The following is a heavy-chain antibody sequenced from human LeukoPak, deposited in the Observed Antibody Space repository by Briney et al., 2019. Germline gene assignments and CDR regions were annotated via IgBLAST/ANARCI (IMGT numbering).Heavy chain of an antibody. D-gene: IGHD1-26*01. CDR1: GGSISSGSYY. J-gene: IGHJ4*02. CDR2: IYTSGST. CDR3: AREGLGPTTAQSTFDY. V-gene: IGHV4-61*02. Sequence: PSQTLSLTCTVSGGSISSGSYYWSWIRQPAGKGLEWIGRIYTSGSTNYNPSLKSRVTISVDTSKNQFSLKLSSVTAADTAVYYCAREGLGPTTAQSTFDYWGQGALVAVSS.